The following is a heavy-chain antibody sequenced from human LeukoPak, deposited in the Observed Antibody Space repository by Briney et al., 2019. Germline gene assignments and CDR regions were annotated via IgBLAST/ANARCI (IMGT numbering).Heavy chain of an antibody. CDR3: AKPQVGDLYYFDY. Sequence: SGGSLRLSCAASGFTFTSYSMNWVRQAPGKGLEWVSTISGGGGSTYYADSVKGRFTISRDNSKNTLYLQVNSLRAEDTAVYYCAKPQVGDLYYFDYWGQGTLVTASS. D-gene: IGHD1-26*01. J-gene: IGHJ4*02. CDR1: GFTFTSYS. V-gene: IGHV3-23*01. CDR2: ISGGGGST.